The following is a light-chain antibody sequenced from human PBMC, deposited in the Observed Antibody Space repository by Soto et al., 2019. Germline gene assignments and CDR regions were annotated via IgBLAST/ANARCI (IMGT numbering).Light chain of an antibody. V-gene: IGKV2-30*01. CDR2: KVS. CDR1: QSLVSSNGNTF. Sequence: DVVMTQSPLSLPVTLGQPASISCRSSQSLVSSNGNTFLIWFQQRPGQSPRRLIYKVSNRDSAVPDIFTGSGSGTDFTMEISRVEADDVWVYYCKKATHWPWTFGQGTKVEIK. J-gene: IGKJ1*01. CDR3: KKATHWPWT.